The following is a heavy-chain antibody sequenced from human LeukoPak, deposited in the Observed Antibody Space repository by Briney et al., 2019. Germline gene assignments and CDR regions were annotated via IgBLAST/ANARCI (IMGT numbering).Heavy chain of an antibody. CDR3: ARISYSSSSQGVDY. D-gene: IGHD6-6*01. Sequence: PSETLSLTCTVSGGSISSYYRSWIRQPPGKGQEWIGYIYYSGSTNYNPSLKSRVTISVDRSKNQFSLKLSSVTAADTAVYYCARISYSSSSQGVDYWGQGTLVTVSS. CDR1: GGSISSYY. V-gene: IGHV4-59*12. J-gene: IGHJ4*02. CDR2: IYYSGST.